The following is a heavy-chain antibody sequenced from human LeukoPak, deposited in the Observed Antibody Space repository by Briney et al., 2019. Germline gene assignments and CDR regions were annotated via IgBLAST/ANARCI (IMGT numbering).Heavy chain of an antibody. V-gene: IGHV3-30*02. Sequence: GGSLRLSCAASGLTFSNYGFHWVRQAPGKGLQWLTFIQFDGRTEYEGSVKGRFTVSRDNAKNSLYLQMSSLRAEDTAVYYCAGFGVVIDAFDIWGQGTMVTVSS. CDR1: GLTFSNYG. CDR3: AGFGVVIDAFDI. CDR2: IQFDGRTE. J-gene: IGHJ3*02. D-gene: IGHD3-3*01.